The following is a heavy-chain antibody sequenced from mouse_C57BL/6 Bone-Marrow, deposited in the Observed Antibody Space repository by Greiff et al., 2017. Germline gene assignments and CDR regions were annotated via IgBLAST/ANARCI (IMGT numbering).Heavy chain of an antibody. Sequence: QVQLQQPGAELVKPGASVKLSCKASGYTFTSYWMHWVKQRPGQGLEWIGMIHPNSGSTNYNEKFKSKATLTVDKSSSSAYMQLSSLTSVDSAVYYCSFYYECDGFAYWGQGTLVTVSA. CDR3: SFYYECDGFAY. V-gene: IGHV1-64*01. CDR2: IHPNSGST. CDR1: GYTFTSYW. J-gene: IGHJ3*01. D-gene: IGHD2-4*01.